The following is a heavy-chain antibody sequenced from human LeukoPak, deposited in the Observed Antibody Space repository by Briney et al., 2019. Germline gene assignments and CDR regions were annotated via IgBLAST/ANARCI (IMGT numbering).Heavy chain of an antibody. Sequence: PGGSLRLPCVASGFTFSSYWMSWVRQAPGKGLEWVANIKFGGSERYVVDSVKGRFTISRDDAKNTLYLQMNSLRAEDTAVYYCARDGYSYGFGWLYFDYWGQGTLVTVSS. V-gene: IGHV3-7*01. CDR2: IKFGGSER. CDR1: GFTFSSYW. CDR3: ARDGYSYGFGWLYFDY. J-gene: IGHJ4*02. D-gene: IGHD5-18*01.